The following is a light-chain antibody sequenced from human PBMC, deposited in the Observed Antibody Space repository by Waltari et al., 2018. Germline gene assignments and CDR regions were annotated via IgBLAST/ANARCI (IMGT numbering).Light chain of an antibody. CDR3: ATWDDSLRGWV. CDR1: SPNIGKNF. J-gene: IGLJ3*02. CDR2: RNN. Sequence: QSVVTQPPSASGTPGQRVTISCSGSSPNIGKNFVYWYHQSPGTAPKLLIYRNNPRPSGVPDRFSGSKSGTSASLAISGLRSEDESDYYCATWDDSLRGWVFGGGTKLTVL. V-gene: IGLV1-47*01.